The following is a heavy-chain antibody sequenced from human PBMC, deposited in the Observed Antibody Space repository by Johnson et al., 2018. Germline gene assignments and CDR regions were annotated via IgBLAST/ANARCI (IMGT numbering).Heavy chain of an antibody. Sequence: VQLVESGGGLVQPGGSLRLSCAASGFTFSDHYMDWVRQAPGKGLEWVGRSRNKANSYTTEYAASVKGRFTISRDDSKNSLYLQMNTLKSEDTAVYFCTSGSVVTPPYFQHWGQGTLVTVSS. D-gene: IGHD4-23*01. CDR3: TSGSVVTPPYFQH. CDR2: SRNKANSYTT. CDR1: GFTFSDHY. J-gene: IGHJ1*01. V-gene: IGHV3-72*01.